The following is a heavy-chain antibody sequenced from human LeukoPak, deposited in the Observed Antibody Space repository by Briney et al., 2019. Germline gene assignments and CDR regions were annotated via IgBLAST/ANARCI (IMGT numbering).Heavy chain of an antibody. CDR1: GLTVSSTY. Sequence: PGGSLRLSSAASGLTVSSTYMSWVRQAPGKGLEWVSIIYIGDNPHYADSVKGRFTISRHNSKNTLYLQMNSLRAEDTAVYYCARVRPWVFDYWGQGTLVTVSS. V-gene: IGHV3-53*04. CDR3: ARVRPWVFDY. J-gene: IGHJ4*02. CDR2: IYIGDNP.